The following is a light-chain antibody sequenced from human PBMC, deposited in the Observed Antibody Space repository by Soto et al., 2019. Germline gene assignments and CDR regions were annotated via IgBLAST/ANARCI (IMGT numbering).Light chain of an antibody. Sequence: QSVLTQPPSVSEAPGQRVTISCTGSSSNIGAGYEAHWYQQVPGTAPKLLIYENNNRPSGVPDRFSGSKSGTLASLAITGLQAEDEAEYYCQSYDSSPSGYVFGTGTKVTVL. V-gene: IGLV1-40*01. J-gene: IGLJ1*01. CDR1: SSNIGAGYE. CDR3: QSYDSSPSGYV. CDR2: ENN.